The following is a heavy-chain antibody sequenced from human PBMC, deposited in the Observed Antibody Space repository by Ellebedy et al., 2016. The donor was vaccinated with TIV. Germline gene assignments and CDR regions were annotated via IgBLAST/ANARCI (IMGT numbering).Heavy chain of an antibody. CDR3: ASGSYPHRVGYYYYYYGMDV. Sequence: GESLKISXKGSGYSFTSYWIGWVRQMPGKGLEWMGIIYPGDSDTRYSPSFQGQVTISADKSISTAYLQWSSLKASDTAMYYCASGSYPHRVGYYYYYYGMDVWGQGTTVTVSS. CDR2: IYPGDSDT. D-gene: IGHD1-26*01. J-gene: IGHJ6*02. V-gene: IGHV5-51*01. CDR1: GYSFTSYW.